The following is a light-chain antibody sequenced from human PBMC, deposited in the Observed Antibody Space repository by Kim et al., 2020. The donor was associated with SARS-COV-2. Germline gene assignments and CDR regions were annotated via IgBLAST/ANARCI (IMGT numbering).Light chain of an antibody. CDR2: DAS. CDR1: QDISNY. J-gene: IGKJ2*03. V-gene: IGKV1-33*01. CDR3: QQYDNLPRYS. Sequence: DIQMTQSPSSLSASAGDRVTITCQASQDISNYLNWYQQKPGKAPKLLIYDASNLETGVPSRFSGSGSGTDFTFTISSLQPEDIATYYCQQYDNLPRYSFGQGTKLEI.